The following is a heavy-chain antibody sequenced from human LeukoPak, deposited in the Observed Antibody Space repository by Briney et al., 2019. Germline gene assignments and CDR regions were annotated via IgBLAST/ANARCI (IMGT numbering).Heavy chain of an antibody. Sequence: SETLSLTCTVSGGSISSGSFYWGWIRQPPGKGLQWIGSISYSGNTHYNPSLKSRVTISVDTSKNQFSLKLSSVTAADTAVYYCARGGLDTRRGGYFDYWGQGILVTVSS. V-gene: IGHV4-39*01. CDR3: ARGGLDTRRGGYFDY. J-gene: IGHJ4*02. D-gene: IGHD5-18*01. CDR1: GGSISSGSFY. CDR2: ISYSGNT.